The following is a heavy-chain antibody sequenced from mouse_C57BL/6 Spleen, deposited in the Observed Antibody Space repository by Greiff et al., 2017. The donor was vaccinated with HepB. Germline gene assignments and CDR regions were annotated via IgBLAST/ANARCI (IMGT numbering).Heavy chain of an antibody. CDR2: INPNNGGT. CDR1: GYTFTDYN. CDR3: ARWGDGYYLAY. J-gene: IGHJ3*01. V-gene: IGHV1-22*01. Sequence: EVQLQQSGPELVKTSCKASGYTFTDYNMHWVKQSHGMSLEWIGCINPNNGGTSYKQKFKGKATLTVNKSSSTAYMELRSLTSEDSAVYYCARWGDGYYLAYWGQGTLVTVSA. D-gene: IGHD2-3*01.